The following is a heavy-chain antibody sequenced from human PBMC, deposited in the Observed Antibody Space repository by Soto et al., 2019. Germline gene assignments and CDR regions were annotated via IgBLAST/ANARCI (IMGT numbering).Heavy chain of an antibody. Sequence: QVQLVQSGAEVEKPGSSVRVSCKASGDSFSKYTVNWVRQAPRQGLEWMGGIIPRFGTTNYAPTLQDRVTITADESMNTVYMEVSSLRSEDTALYYCARGRGLYNSGRSQLDSWGQGTLVTVSS. CDR1: GDSFSKYT. CDR2: IIPRFGTT. J-gene: IGHJ4*02. D-gene: IGHD1-26*01. V-gene: IGHV1-69*01. CDR3: ARGRGLYNSGRSQLDS.